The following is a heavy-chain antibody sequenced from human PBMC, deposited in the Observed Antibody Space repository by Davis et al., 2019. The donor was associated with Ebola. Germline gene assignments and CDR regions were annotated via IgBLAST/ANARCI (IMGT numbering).Heavy chain of an antibody. V-gene: IGHV3-30-3*01. J-gene: IGHJ4*02. CDR2: ISYDGSNE. Sequence: PGGSLRLSCAASGFIFSRYAMHWVRQAPGKGLEWLAVISYDGSNEYYAVSVKGRFIVSRDNSQSTLYLQMNSLRGEDTAIYYCARFTMLGVAPIDSWGQGTLVTVSS. CDR3: ARFTMLGVAPIDS. CDR1: GFIFSRYA. D-gene: IGHD3-3*01.